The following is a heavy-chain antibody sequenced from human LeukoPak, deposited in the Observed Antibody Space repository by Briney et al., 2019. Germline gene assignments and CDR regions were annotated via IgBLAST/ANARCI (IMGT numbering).Heavy chain of an antibody. D-gene: IGHD2-15*01. CDR3: TTCLLAYSFDY. Sequence: GGPLRLSCAASGFTFNNAWMSWVRQAPGKGLEWVGRIESKPNGGTTDHAAPVKGRFTISRDDSKNTLYLQMNSLKTEDTAVYYCTTCLLAYSFDYWGQGTLVTVSS. J-gene: IGHJ4*02. CDR1: GFTFNNAW. V-gene: IGHV3-15*04. CDR2: IESKPNGGTT.